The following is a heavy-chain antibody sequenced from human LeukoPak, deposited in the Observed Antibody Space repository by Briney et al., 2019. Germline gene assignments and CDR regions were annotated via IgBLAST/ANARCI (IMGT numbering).Heavy chain of an antibody. Sequence: GESLKISCKGSGYSFTSYWIGWVRQMPGKGLEWMGIIYSGVTDTRYSPSFQGQVTISADKSISTAYLQWSSPKASDTAMCYCARHGKDSSGYYCDYWGQGTLVTVSS. CDR3: ARHGKDSSGYYCDY. J-gene: IGHJ4*02. CDR1: GYSFTSYW. D-gene: IGHD3-22*01. CDR2: IYSGVTDT. V-gene: IGHV5-51*01.